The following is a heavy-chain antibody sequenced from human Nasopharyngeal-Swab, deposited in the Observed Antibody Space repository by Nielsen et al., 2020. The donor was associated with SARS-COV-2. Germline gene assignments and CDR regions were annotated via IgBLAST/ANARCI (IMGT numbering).Heavy chain of an antibody. CDR1: GFTFSSYS. Sequence: GESLKISCAASGFTFSSYSMNWVRQAPGKGLEWVGRIKSKTDGGTTDYAAPVKGRFTISRDDSKNTLYLQMNSLKTEDTAVYYCTTQYDYSNVDYWGQGTLVTVSS. V-gene: IGHV3-15*01. CDR3: TTQYDYSNVDY. D-gene: IGHD4-11*01. CDR2: IKSKTDGGTT. J-gene: IGHJ4*02.